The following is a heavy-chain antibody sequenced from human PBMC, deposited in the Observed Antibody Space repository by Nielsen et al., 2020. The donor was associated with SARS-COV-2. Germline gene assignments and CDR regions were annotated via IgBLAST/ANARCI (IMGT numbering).Heavy chain of an antibody. J-gene: IGHJ5*02. CDR1: GFIFGDYV. CDR3: SREIRVLRFLEFVLEGFDP. V-gene: IGHV3-49*03. CDR2: IRSKTYGGTT. Sequence: GGSLRLSCTGSGFIFGDYVMSWFRQAPGKGLEWVGFIRSKTYGGTTDYAASVRGRFSISRDDSKSIAYLQMNSLKTEDTAVYYCSREIRVLRFLEFVLEGFDPWGQGTLVTVSS. D-gene: IGHD3-3*01.